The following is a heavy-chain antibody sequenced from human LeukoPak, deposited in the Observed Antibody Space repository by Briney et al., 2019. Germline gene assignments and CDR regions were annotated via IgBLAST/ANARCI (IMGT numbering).Heavy chain of an antibody. CDR1: DYPISSGYY. J-gene: IGHJ4*02. CDR2: ILQSGST. V-gene: IGHV4-38-2*02. D-gene: IGHD1-1*01. CDR3: VRARLERRISAFDS. Sequence: ETLSLTCTVSDYPISSGYYWGWIRQPPGKGLEWIGIILQSGSTYYNPSLKSRITISVDTSKNQFSLRLSSVTAADTAVYYCVRARLERRISAFDSWGRGTLVTVSS.